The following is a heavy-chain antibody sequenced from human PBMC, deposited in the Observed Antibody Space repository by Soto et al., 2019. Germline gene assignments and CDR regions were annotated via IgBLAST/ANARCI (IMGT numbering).Heavy chain of an antibody. CDR1: GFTFSSYW. J-gene: IGHJ4*02. CDR3: ARSLLSAFDY. D-gene: IGHD2-21*01. Sequence: GESLKISCPTSGFTFSSYWMSWVRQAPGKGLEWVANIKQDGSEKYYVDSVKGRFTISRDNAKNSLYLQMNSLRAEDTAVYYCARSLLSAFDYWGQGTLVTVSS. CDR2: IKQDGSEK. V-gene: IGHV3-7*01.